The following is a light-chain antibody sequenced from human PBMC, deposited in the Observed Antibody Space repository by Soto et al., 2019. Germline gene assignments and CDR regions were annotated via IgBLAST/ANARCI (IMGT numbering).Light chain of an antibody. V-gene: IGLV2-8*01. CDR2: EVT. CDR1: SSDIGGYNY. J-gene: IGLJ1*01. CDR3: SSYAGTNNFGI. Sequence: QSALTQPPSASGSPGQSVTISCTGTSSDIGGYNYVSWYQQHPGKAPKLMIYEVTKRPSGVPDRFSGSKSGSTASLTVSGLQAEDEAVYYCSSYAGTNNFGIFGTGTKLTVL.